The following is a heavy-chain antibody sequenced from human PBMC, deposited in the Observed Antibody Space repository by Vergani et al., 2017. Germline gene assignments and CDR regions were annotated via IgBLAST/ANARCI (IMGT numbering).Heavy chain of an antibody. CDR3: AKAGAVTSESLQYNFYMLV. Sequence: QVQLAESGGGRVQPGRSLRLSCAASGFSFSSHAIHWVRQAPGKGLEWVAVISNDGSKKYYADSVKGRFTISRDNSKNTLDLQMNSLRTQDTAVYYCAKAGAVTSESLQYNFYMLVWVKGATVTVS. CDR2: ISNDGSKK. V-gene: IGHV3-30*18. D-gene: IGHD3-10*01. J-gene: IGHJ6*03. CDR1: GFSFSSHA.